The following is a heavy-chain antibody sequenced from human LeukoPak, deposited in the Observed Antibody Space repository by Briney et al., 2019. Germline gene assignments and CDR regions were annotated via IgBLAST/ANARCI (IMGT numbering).Heavy chain of an antibody. CDR3: AKDPQYYDSSGYYVY. V-gene: IGHV3-30*18. CDR1: GFTFSSYG. J-gene: IGHJ4*02. Sequence: PGRSLRLSCAASGFTFSSYGMHWVRQAPGKGLEWVAVISYDGSNKYYADSVKGRFTISRDNSKNTLYLQMNSLRAEDTAVYYCAKDPQYYDSSGYYVYWGQGTLVTVSS. CDR2: ISYDGSNK. D-gene: IGHD3-22*01.